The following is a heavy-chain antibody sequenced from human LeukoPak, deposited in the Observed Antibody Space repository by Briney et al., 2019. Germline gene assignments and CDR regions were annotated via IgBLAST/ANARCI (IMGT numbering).Heavy chain of an antibody. J-gene: IGHJ4*02. CDR1: GFTFSSYS. Sequence: TGGSLRLSCAASGFTFSSYSMNWVRQAPGKGLEWVSSISSSSYIYYADSVKGRFTISRDNAKNSLYLQMNSLRAEDTAVYYCARQEAVAGAGADYWGQGTLVTVSS. CDR2: ISSSSYI. D-gene: IGHD6-19*01. V-gene: IGHV3-21*01. CDR3: ARQEAVAGAGADY.